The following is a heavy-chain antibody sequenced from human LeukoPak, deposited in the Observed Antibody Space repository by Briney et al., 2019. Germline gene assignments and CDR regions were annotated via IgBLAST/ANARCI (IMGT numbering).Heavy chain of an antibody. CDR3: ARTAAAGVFDY. V-gene: IGHV4-4*07. CDR2: IYTSGST. D-gene: IGHD6-13*01. J-gene: IGHJ4*02. Sequence: PSETLSLTGTVSGGSISSHYWSWIRQPAGKGLEWIGRIYTSGSTNYNPPLKSRVTMSVDTSKNQFSLKLSSVTAADTAVYYCARTAAAGVFDYWGQGTLVTVSS. CDR1: GGSISSHY.